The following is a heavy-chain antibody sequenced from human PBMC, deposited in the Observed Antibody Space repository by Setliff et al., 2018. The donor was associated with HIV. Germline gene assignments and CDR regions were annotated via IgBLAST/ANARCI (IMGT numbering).Heavy chain of an antibody. D-gene: IGHD3-10*01. Sequence: SETLSLTCAVSGYSISSGYFWGWIRQPPGKGLEWIGSIYHSGNTYYNPSLKGRVTISVDTSKTHFSLKVTSVTAADTAVYYCARSSTMVRGVDAFDIWGQGTMVTVSS. CDR1: GYSISSGYF. CDR3: ARSSTMVRGVDAFDI. V-gene: IGHV4-38-2*01. CDR2: IYHSGNT. J-gene: IGHJ3*02.